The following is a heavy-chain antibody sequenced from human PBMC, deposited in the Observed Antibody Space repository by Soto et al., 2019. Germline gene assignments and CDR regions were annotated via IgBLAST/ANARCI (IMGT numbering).Heavy chain of an antibody. CDR3: AKDAPGAYYYDSSGYYTPSYLDY. Sequence: SGGSLRLSCAASGFTFSSYAMSWVRQAPGKGLEWVSAISGSGGSTYYADSVKGRFTISRDNSKNTLYLQMNSLRAEDTAVYYCAKDAPGAYYYDSSGYYTPSYLDYWGQGTLVTVSS. D-gene: IGHD3-22*01. CDR2: ISGSGGST. J-gene: IGHJ4*02. V-gene: IGHV3-23*01. CDR1: GFTFSSYA.